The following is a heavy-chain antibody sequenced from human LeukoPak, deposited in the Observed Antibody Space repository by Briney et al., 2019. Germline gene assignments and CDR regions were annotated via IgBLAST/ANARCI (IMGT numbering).Heavy chain of an antibody. D-gene: IGHD3-9*01. V-gene: IGHV3-9*01. CDR3: AKDSLSTPVALRYFDSYYPTGYMDV. CDR2: ISWNSGSI. Sequence: GGSLRLSCAASGFTFDDYAMHWVRHAPGKGLEWVSGISWNSGSIDYADSVKGRFTISRDNAKNSLYLQMNSLRAEDTALYYCAKDSLSTPVALRYFDSYYPTGYMDVWGKGTTVTVPS. J-gene: IGHJ6*03. CDR1: GFTFDDYA.